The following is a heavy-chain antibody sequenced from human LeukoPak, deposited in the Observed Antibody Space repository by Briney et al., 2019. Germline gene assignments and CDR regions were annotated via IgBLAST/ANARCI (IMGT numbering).Heavy chain of an antibody. D-gene: IGHD2-2*01. CDR1: GFTFSDYY. CDR3: AKDKDIVVVPAWFDY. CDR2: ISSSGSTI. Sequence: GGSLRLSCAASGFTFSDYYMSWIRQAPGKGLEWVSYISSSGSTIYYADSVKGRFTISRDNAKNSLYLQMNSLRAEDTAVYYCAKDKDIVVVPAWFDYWGQGTLVTASS. J-gene: IGHJ4*02. V-gene: IGHV3-11*01.